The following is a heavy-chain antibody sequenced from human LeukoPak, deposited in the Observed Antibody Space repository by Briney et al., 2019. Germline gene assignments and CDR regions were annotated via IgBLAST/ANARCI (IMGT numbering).Heavy chain of an antibody. CDR1: GFTFSNYA. J-gene: IGHJ4*02. CDR3: AKSANDYCSSNSCYKFDY. D-gene: IGHD2-2*02. Sequence: GGSLRLSCAASGFTFSNYAMSWVRQAPGKGLEWVSGISNSGAGTYYADSVKGRFTISRDNSKNTLYLQMNSLRAEDTAVYYCAKSANDYCSSNSCYKFDYWGQGTLVTVSS. CDR2: ISNSGAGT. V-gene: IGHV3-23*01.